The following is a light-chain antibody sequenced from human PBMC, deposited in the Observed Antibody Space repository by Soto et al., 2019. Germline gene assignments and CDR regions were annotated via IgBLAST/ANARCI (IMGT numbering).Light chain of an antibody. CDR1: QSISSW. CDR2: TAP. J-gene: IGKJ2*01. CDR3: QEYNSHSRYT. Sequence: DIQMTQSPSTLSASVGDRVTITCRASQSISSWLAWYQQKPGKAPKLLIYTAPSLESGVPSRFSGSGSGTEFTLTISSLQPDDFATYYCQEYNSHSRYTFGQGTKLEIK. V-gene: IGKV1-5*03.